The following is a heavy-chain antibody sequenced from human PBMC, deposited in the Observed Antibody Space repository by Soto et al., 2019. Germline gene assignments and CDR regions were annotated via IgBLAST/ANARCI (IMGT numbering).Heavy chain of an antibody. CDR3: ARSVAVPGAHTDY. V-gene: IGHV4-59*01. Sequence: SETLSLTCSVSGGSISGSYWSWIRQSPGKGLEWLGYVYYTGSTNYSPSLRSRVSISVDTSKNELSLRLSSVTAADTAVYFCARSVAVPGAHTDYWGQGTQVTVSS. J-gene: IGHJ4*02. CDR2: VYYTGST. CDR1: GGSISGSY. D-gene: IGHD6-19*01.